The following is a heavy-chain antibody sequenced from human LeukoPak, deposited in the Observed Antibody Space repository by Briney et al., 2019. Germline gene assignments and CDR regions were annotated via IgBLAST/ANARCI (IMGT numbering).Heavy chain of an antibody. Sequence: SETLSLTCTVSGGSVSTYYWSWIRQPAGKGLEFIGRFFTSGTSGTANYNPSLKNRVTMSLDTSKNRFSLKLTSVTAADTAVYYCARDPPGGIGEYFQHWGQGTLVTVSS. V-gene: IGHV4-4*07. D-gene: IGHD2-15*01. J-gene: IGHJ1*01. CDR1: GGSVSTYY. CDR2: FFTSGTSGTA. CDR3: ARDPPGGIGEYFQH.